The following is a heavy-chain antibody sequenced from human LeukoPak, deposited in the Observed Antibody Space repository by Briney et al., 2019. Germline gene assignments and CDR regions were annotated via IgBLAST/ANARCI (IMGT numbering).Heavy chain of an antibody. CDR1: GFTFSSYG. Sequence: GGSLRLSCAAAGFTFSSYGMHWVRQAPGKGLEWVALIWYDGSNKYYADSVKGRFTISRDNSKNTLYLQMNSLRAEDTAVYYCARDFGHSYGHPFDYWGQGTLVTVSS. D-gene: IGHD5-18*01. CDR2: IWYDGSNK. J-gene: IGHJ4*02. V-gene: IGHV3-33*01. CDR3: ARDFGHSYGHPFDY.